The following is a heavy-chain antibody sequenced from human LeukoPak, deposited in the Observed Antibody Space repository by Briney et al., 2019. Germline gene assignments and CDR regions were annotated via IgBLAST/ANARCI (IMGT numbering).Heavy chain of an antibody. CDR3: AYDRDAFDI. Sequence: SETLSLTCTVSGYSISSGYYWGWIRQPPGKGPEWIGSIYHSGSTYYNPSLKSRVTISVDTSKNQFSLKLSSVTAADTAVYYCAYDRDAFDIWGQGTMVTVSS. J-gene: IGHJ3*02. V-gene: IGHV4-38-2*02. D-gene: IGHD3-16*01. CDR1: GYSISSGYY. CDR2: IYHSGST.